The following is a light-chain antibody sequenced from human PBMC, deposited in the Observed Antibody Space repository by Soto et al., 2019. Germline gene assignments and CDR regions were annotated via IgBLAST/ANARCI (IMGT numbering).Light chain of an antibody. Sequence: EFVLTQSPGTLSLSPGERATLSCRASQTVRNNYLAWYQQKPGQAPRLLIYDASKRATGFPARFSGSGSGTDFTLTISSLQSEDFAVYYCQQYGSSPTFGQGTKVDIK. J-gene: IGKJ1*01. CDR2: DAS. V-gene: IGKV3-20*01. CDR3: QQYGSSPT. CDR1: QTVRNNY.